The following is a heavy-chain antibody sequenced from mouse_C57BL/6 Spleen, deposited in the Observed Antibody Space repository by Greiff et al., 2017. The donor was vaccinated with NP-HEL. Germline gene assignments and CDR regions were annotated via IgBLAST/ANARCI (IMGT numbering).Heavy chain of an antibody. Sequence: QVQLQQPGAELVKPGASVKMSCKASGYTFTSYWITWVKQRPGQGLEWIGDIYPGSGSTNYNEKFKSKATLTVDTSSSTAYMQLSSLTSEDSAVYYCARGGYEDWYCDVWGTGTTVTVSS. V-gene: IGHV1-55*01. CDR3: ARGGYEDWYCDV. CDR2: IYPGSGST. CDR1: GYTFTSYW. D-gene: IGHD2-2*01. J-gene: IGHJ1*03.